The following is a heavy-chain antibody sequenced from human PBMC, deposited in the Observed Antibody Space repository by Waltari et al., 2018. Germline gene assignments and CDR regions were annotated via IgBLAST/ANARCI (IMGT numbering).Heavy chain of an antibody. CDR2: IIPILGIA. CDR1: GGTFSSYT. CDR3: ARKIGPSDDAFDI. Sequence: QVQLVQSGAEVKKPGSSVKVSCKDSGGTFSSYTISWVRQAPGQGLEWMGRIIPILGIANYAQKFQGRVTITADKSTSTAYMELSSLRSEDTAVYYCARKIGPSDDAFDIWGQGTMVTVSS. V-gene: IGHV1-69*02. J-gene: IGHJ3*02.